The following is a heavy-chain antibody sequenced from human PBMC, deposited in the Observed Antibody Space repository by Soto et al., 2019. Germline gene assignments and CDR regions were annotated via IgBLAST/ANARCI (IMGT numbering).Heavy chain of an antibody. CDR3: ARGAVAGPSDY. D-gene: IGHD6-19*01. V-gene: IGHV3-30-3*01. CDR1: GFTFSSYV. Sequence: QVQLVESGGGVVQPGRSLRLSCAASGFTFSSYVMHWVRQAPGKGLEWVAVISYDGSNKYYADSVKGRFTISRDNSKNTLYLQMNSLRAEDTAVYYCARGAVAGPSDYWGQGTLVTVSS. CDR2: ISYDGSNK. J-gene: IGHJ4*02.